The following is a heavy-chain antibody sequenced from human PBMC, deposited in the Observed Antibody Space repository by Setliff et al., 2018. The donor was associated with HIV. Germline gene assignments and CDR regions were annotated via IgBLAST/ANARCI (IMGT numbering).Heavy chain of an antibody. J-gene: IGHJ3*02. V-gene: IGHV3-30*04. D-gene: IGHD3-16*01. CDR1: GFTFSSHA. CDR3: AKDPHSEMITSVSDAFDI. Sequence: GGSLRLSCAASGFTFSSHAMHWVRQAPGKGLEWVAIISYDETNQYYADSVKGRFTISRDNSKNTVYLQMNSLRVEDTAVYYCAKDPHSEMITSVSDAFDIWGRGTMVTVSS. CDR2: ISYDETNQ.